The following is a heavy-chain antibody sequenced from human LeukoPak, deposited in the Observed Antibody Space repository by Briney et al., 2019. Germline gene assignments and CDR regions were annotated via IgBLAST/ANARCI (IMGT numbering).Heavy chain of an antibody. J-gene: IGHJ4*02. CDR2: IHTSGST. CDR1: GGSISNYH. Sequence: SGTLSLTCTVSGGSISNYHWSWIRQLAGKGLEWIGQIHTSGSTNYNPPLKSRVTMSIDTPENQLSLTIRSVTAADTAVYYCARRDISSGWSFDYWGQGTLVTVSS. CDR3: ARRDISSGWSFDY. D-gene: IGHD6-19*01. V-gene: IGHV4-4*07.